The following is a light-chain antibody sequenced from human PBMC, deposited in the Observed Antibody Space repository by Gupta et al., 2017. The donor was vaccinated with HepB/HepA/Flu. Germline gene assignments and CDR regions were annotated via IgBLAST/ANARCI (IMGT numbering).Light chain of an antibody. CDR3: CSYAGSYPVV. V-gene: IGLV2-11*01. Sequence: QSALTQPRPVSGSPGQSVTISCTGTSSDVGGYNYVSWYQQHPGKAPKLMIYDGSKRPSGVPDRFSGSKSGNTASLTISGLQAEDEADYYCCSYAGSYPVVFGGGTKLTVL. CDR1: SSDVGGYNY. J-gene: IGLJ2*01. CDR2: DGS.